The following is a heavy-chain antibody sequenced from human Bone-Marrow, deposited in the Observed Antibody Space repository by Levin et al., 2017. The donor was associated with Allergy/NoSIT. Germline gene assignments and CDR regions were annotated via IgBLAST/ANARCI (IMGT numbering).Heavy chain of an antibody. J-gene: IGHJ6*02. CDR2: ISRDGNKN. D-gene: IGHD1-1*01. Sequence: PGGSLRLSCTGSGFPLSGSGFTFSTYGMHWVRQAPGKGLEWVAFISRDGNKNSYADSVKGRFTISRDNSNNTSYLQMTSLRTEDTAVYYCAKERRAWNYGYGMDVWGQGTTVTVSS. CDR1: GFPLSGSGFTFSTYG. CDR3: AKERRAWNYGYGMDV. V-gene: IGHV3-30*18.